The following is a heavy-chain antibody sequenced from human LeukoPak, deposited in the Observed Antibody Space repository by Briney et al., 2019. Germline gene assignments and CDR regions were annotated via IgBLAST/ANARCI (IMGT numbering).Heavy chain of an antibody. CDR1: GFTFNSYN. D-gene: IGHD2-2*01. CDR3: ARGSSTSWYLSGHFDY. Sequence: GGSLRLSCAASGFTFNSYNMNWVRQAPGEGLEWVSSISSSSSYIYSGDSVEGRFTISRDNAKNSLYLQMNSLRAEGTAVYYCARGSSTSWYLSGHFDYWGQGTLVIVSS. V-gene: IGHV3-21*01. J-gene: IGHJ4*02. CDR2: ISSSSSYI.